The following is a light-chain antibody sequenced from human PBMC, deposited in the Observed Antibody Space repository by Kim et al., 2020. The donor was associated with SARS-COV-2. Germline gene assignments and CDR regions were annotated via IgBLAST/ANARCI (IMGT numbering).Light chain of an antibody. CDR2: GKN. Sequence: SSELTQDPAVSVALGQTVRITCQGDSLRTYYASWYQQKPGQAPILVIHGKNNQPSGIPDRFSGSSSGNTASLTVTGAQAVDEADYYCISRDNSGDHVVFGRGTQLTVL. CDR3: ISRDNSGDHVV. CDR1: SLRTYY. J-gene: IGLJ2*01. V-gene: IGLV3-19*01.